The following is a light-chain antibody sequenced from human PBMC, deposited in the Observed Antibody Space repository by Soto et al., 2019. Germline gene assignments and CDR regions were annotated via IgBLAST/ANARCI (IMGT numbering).Light chain of an antibody. CDR3: MSYTDSNNTHWV. CDR2: KVS. CDR1: SSDVGHPYNY. Sequence: QSALTQPASVSASPGQSITISCTGTSSDVGHPYNYVSWYQQHPGKAPKLLIFKVSNRPSGISGRISGSKSGNTASVTSSGLQAEEEDDYYCMSYTDSNNTHWVLGGGTKVTVL. V-gene: IGLV2-14*03. J-gene: IGLJ3*02.